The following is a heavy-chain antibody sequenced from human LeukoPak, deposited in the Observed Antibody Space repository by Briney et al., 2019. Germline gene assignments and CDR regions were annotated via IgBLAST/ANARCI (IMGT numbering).Heavy chain of an antibody. Sequence: GGSLRLSCAASGFTFNSYNMNWVRQAPGKGLEWVSSITSSSTYMYYADSVKGRFTISRDNARNSLYLQMNSLRAEDTAVYYCARVARDTAMTYYYYYMDVWGKGTTVTVSS. J-gene: IGHJ6*03. CDR2: ITSSSTYM. CDR1: GFTFNSYN. D-gene: IGHD5-18*01. V-gene: IGHV3-21*01. CDR3: ARVARDTAMTYYYYYMDV.